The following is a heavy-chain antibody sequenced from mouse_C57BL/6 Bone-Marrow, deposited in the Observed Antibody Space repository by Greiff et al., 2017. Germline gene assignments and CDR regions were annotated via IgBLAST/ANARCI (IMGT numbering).Heavy chain of an antibody. J-gene: IGHJ2*01. V-gene: IGHV14-4*01. D-gene: IGHD2-3*01. CDR1: GFNIKDDY. Sequence: VQLQQSGAELVRPGASVKLSCTASGFNIKDDYIHWVKQRPEQGLEWIGWIDPEIGDTEYAPKFQGKATITSDTSSNTAYLPLSSLTSEDTAVYYCSSFDGNYFDFWRQGTPLTVAS. CDR3: SSFDGNYFDF. CDR2: IDPEIGDT.